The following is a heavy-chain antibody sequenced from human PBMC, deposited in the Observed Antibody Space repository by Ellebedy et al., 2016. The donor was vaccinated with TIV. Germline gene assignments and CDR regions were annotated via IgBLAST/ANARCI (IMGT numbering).Heavy chain of an antibody. Sequence: SVKVSCXASGGTFSSYAISWVRQAPGQGLEWMGGIIPIFGTANYAQKFQGRVTITADESTSTAYMELSSLRSEDTAVYYCAREPNEHDYGDYEVDYWGQGTLVTVSS. D-gene: IGHD4-17*01. V-gene: IGHV1-69*13. CDR1: GGTFSSYA. CDR2: IIPIFGTA. J-gene: IGHJ4*02. CDR3: AREPNEHDYGDYEVDY.